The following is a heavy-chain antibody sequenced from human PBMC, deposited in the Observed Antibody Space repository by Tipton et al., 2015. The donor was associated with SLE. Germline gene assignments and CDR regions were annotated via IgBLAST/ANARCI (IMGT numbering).Heavy chain of an antibody. V-gene: IGHV4-34*01. CDR2: INHSGST. D-gene: IGHD3-3*01. CDR1: GGSFSDYS. CDR3: ARGRLLEWLSTYYYCYGMDV. J-gene: IGHJ6*02. Sequence: TLSLTCVVYGGSFSDYSWSWIRQSPGKGLEWIGEINHSGSTNSNPSLKSRVTISVDTSKIQFSLKLSSVTAADTAVYYCARGRLLEWLSTYYYCYGMDVWGHGTTVTVSS.